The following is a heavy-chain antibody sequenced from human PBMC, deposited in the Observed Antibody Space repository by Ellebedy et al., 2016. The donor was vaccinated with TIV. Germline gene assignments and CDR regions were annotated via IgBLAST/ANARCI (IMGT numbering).Heavy chain of an antibody. Sequence: MPSETLSLTCTVSGSISSYYWSWIRQPPGKGLEWIGYIYFSGSTNYNPSLKSRVTISVDSSKNQFSLNLSSVTAADTAVYYCARRHGYGSHSGYFDYWGQGTLVTVSS. J-gene: IGHJ4*02. CDR1: GSISSYY. CDR3: ARRHGYGSHSGYFDY. V-gene: IGHV4-59*08. CDR2: IYFSGST. D-gene: IGHD4-23*01.